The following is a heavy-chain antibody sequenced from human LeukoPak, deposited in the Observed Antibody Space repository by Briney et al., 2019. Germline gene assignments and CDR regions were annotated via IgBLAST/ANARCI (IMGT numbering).Heavy chain of an antibody. D-gene: IGHD2-21*02. CDR3: ARGLIFDY. CDR2: IDKSGDGA. Sequence: GGSLRLSCAASGFTFSSHAMNWVRQPPGKGLDWVSSIDKSGDGAFYADSVKGRFTISRDNSKNTLYLQMNSLRREDTAVYYCARGLIFDYWGQGTLVTVSS. V-gene: IGHV3-23*01. J-gene: IGHJ4*02. CDR1: GFTFSSHA.